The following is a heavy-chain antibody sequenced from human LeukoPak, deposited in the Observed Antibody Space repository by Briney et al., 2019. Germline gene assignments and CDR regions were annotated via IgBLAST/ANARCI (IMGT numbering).Heavy chain of an antibody. J-gene: IGHJ3*01. V-gene: IGHV4-4*09. CDR3: ARLSAAVHLGAFDL. Sequence: SETLSLTCAVSGVSISPYYWAWIRQPPGKGLEWVGYIHTSGSNNQYPSLKSRVTISVDKSKNHFSLRLTSVTAADTAVYYCARLSAAVHLGAFDLWGQGTMVTVSS. D-gene: IGHD3-3*01. CDR1: GVSISPYY. CDR2: IHTSGSN.